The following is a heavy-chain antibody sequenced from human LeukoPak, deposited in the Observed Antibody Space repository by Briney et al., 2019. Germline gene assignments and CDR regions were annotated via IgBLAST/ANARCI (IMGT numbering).Heavy chain of an antibody. V-gene: IGHV4-59*01. CDR2: IYYSGST. D-gene: IGHD3-22*01. Sequence: PSETLSFTCTVSGGSLSSYYWSWIRQPPGKGLEWLGYIYYSGSTNYNPSLKSRVTISVDTSKNQFSLKLSSVTAADTAVYYCARDGYYDSSGYSFQHWGQGTLVTVSS. CDR3: ARDGYYDSSGYSFQH. J-gene: IGHJ1*01. CDR1: GGSLSSYY.